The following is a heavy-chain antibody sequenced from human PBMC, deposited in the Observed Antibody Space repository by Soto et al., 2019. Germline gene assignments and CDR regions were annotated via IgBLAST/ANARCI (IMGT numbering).Heavy chain of an antibody. V-gene: IGHV3-33*01. CDR1: GFTFSSYG. CDR2: IWYDGSNK. CDR3: ARDRTRNGITGKDYYYGMDV. Sequence: GGSLRLSCAASGFTFSSYGMHWVRQAPGKGLEWVAVIWYDGSNKYYADSVKGRFTISRDNSKNTLYLQMNSLRAEDTAVYYCARDRTRNGITGKDYYYGMDVWGQGTTVTVSS. D-gene: IGHD1-20*01. J-gene: IGHJ6*02.